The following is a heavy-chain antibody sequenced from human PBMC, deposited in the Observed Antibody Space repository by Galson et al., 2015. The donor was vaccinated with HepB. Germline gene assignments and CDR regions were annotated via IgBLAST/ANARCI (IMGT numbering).Heavy chain of an antibody. CDR2: ISFDGSNK. CDR1: GFTFSSYA. Sequence: SLRLSCAASGFTFSSYAMHWVRQAPGKGLEWVSVISFDGSNKYYAESVKGRFTISRDNSKNTLYLQMNSLRAEDTAVYYCARGWGVATSHFDYWGQGTLVTVSS. V-gene: IGHV3-30-3*01. D-gene: IGHD2-8*01. CDR3: ARGWGVATSHFDY. J-gene: IGHJ4*02.